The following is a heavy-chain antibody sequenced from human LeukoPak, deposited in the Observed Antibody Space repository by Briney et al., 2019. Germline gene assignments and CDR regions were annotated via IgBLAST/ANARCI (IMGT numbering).Heavy chain of an antibody. J-gene: IGHJ4*02. CDR3: ARGWDYYDSSGYSFDY. CDR2: IYTSGST. V-gene: IGHV4-61*02. CDR1: GGSISSGSYY. Sequence: PSQTLSLTCTVSGGSISSGSYYWSWIRQPAGKGLEWIGRIYTSGSTNYNPSLKSRVTISVDTSKNQFSLKLSSVTAADTAVYYCARGWDYYDSSGYSFDYWGQGTLVTVSS. D-gene: IGHD3-22*01.